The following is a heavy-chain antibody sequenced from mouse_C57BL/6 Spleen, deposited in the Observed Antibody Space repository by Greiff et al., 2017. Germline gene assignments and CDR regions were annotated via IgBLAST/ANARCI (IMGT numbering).Heavy chain of an antibody. CDR3: ARHGDYYGSSSTSPFAY. V-gene: IGHV2-6-1*01. Sequence: VQVVESGPGLVAPSQSLSITCTVSGFSLTSYGVHWVRQPPGKGLEWLVVIWGDGSTTYNSALKSRLSISKDNSKSQVFLKMNSLQTDDTAMYYCARHGDYYGSSSTSPFAYWGQGTLVTVSA. CDR1: GFSLTSYG. J-gene: IGHJ3*01. D-gene: IGHD1-1*01. CDR2: IWGDGST.